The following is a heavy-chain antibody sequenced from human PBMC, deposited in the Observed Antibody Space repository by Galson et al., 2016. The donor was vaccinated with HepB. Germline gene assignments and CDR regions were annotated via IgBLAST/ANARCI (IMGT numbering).Heavy chain of an antibody. CDR2: INTNNGDA. J-gene: IGHJ4*02. CDR1: GYTFIDYA. Sequence: SVKVSCKASGYTFIDYAMNCVRQAPVHGLEWVGWINTNNGDATYAQGFTGRFVFSMDTSVSTAFLQISSLKVDDTAVYYCARDPLALWGRGTLVTVSS. CDR3: ARDPLAL. V-gene: IGHV7-4-1*02.